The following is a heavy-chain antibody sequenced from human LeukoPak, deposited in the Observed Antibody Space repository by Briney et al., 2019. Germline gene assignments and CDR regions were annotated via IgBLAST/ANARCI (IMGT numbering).Heavy chain of an antibody. CDR2: ISGSGGST. J-gene: IGHJ5*02. Sequence: PGGSLRLSCAASGFTFSSHAMSWVRQAPGKGLEWVSAISGSGGSTYYADSVKGRFTISRDNSKTTLYLQMSSLRAEDTAVYSSAKAGGGVATIWYNWFDPWGQGTLVTVSS. CDR1: GFTFSSHA. V-gene: IGHV3-23*01. D-gene: IGHD5-12*01. CDR3: AKAGGGVATIWYNWFDP.